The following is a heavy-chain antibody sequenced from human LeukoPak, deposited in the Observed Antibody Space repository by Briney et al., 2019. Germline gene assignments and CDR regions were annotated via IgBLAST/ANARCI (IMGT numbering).Heavy chain of an antibody. Sequence: ASVKVSCKASGYTFTSYDINWVRQATGQGLEWMGWMNPNSGNTGYAQKFQGRVTMTRNTSISTAYMELSSLRSEDTAVYYCARLHYDFWSGPNWFDPWGQGTLVTVS. D-gene: IGHD3-3*01. CDR3: ARLHYDFWSGPNWFDP. CDR2: MNPNSGNT. V-gene: IGHV1-8*01. CDR1: GYTFTSYD. J-gene: IGHJ5*02.